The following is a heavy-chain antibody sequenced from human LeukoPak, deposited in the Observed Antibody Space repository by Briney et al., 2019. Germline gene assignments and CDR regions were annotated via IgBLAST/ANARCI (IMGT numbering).Heavy chain of an antibody. CDR2: IIPILGIA. CDR3: ATDESITIFGVVIP. CDR1: GGTFSSYT. D-gene: IGHD3-3*01. V-gene: IGHV1-69*04. Sequence: SVKVSCKASGGTFSSYTISWVRQAPGQGLEWMGRIIPILGIANYAQKFQGRVTITADKSTSTAYMELSSLRSEDTAVHYCATDESITIFGVVIPWGQGTLVTVSS. J-gene: IGHJ5*02.